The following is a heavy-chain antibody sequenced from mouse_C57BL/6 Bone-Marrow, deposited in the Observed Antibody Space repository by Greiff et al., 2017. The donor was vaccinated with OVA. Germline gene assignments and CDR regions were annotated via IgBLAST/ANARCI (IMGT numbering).Heavy chain of an antibody. D-gene: IGHD1-1*01. Sequence: VQLQQSGAELVKPGASVKLSSKASGYTFTSYWMHWVKQRPGRGLEWIGRIDPNSGGTKYNEKFKSKATLTVDTPSSTAYMQLSSLTSEDSAVYYCASPVTTVSSGGYFDYWGQGTTLTVSS. J-gene: IGHJ2*01. CDR2: IDPNSGGT. CDR1: GYTFTSYW. CDR3: ASPVTTVSSGGYFDY. V-gene: IGHV1-62-3*01.